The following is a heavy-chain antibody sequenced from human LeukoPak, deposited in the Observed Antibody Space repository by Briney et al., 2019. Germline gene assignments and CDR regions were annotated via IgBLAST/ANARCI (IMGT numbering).Heavy chain of an antibody. V-gene: IGHV4-59*08. J-gene: IGHJ5*02. Sequence: PSETLSLTCTVSGGSISSYYWSWIRQPPGKGLEWIGYIYYSGSTNYNPSLKSRVTISVDTSKNQFSLKLSSVTAADTAVYYCARHPDYYDSSGPSDPWGQGTLVTVSS. D-gene: IGHD3-22*01. CDR2: IYYSGST. CDR1: GGSISSYY. CDR3: ARHPDYYDSSGPSDP.